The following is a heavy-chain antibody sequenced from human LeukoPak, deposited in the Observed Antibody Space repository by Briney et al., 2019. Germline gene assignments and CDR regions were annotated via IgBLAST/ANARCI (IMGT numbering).Heavy chain of an antibody. CDR3: AKELDYGGNSPFHY. Sequence: PGGSLRLSCTVSRFTFSDYGMHWVRQAPGKGLEWVAVISYDGSNKYYADSVKGRFTISRDNSKNTLYLQMNSLRAEDTAVYYCAKELDYGGNSPFHYWGQGTLVTVSS. CDR1: RFTFSDYG. D-gene: IGHD4-23*01. J-gene: IGHJ4*02. CDR2: ISYDGSNK. V-gene: IGHV3-30*18.